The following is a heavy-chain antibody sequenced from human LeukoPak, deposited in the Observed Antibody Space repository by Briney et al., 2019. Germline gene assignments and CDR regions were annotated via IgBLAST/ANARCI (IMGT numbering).Heavy chain of an antibody. D-gene: IGHD1-26*01. CDR2: IDPNSGGT. CDR1: GYTFTGYY. J-gene: IGHJ4*02. CDR3: AVESYRSFDY. Sequence: ASVKVSCKASGYTFTGYYMHWVRQAPEQGLEWMGWIDPNSGGTNYAQKFQGRVTMTRDTSISTAYMELSSLRSDDTAVYYCAVESYRSFDYWGQGTMVTVSS. V-gene: IGHV1-2*02.